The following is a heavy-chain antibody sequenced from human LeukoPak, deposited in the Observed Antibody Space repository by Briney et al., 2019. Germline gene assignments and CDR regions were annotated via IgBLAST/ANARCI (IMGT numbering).Heavy chain of an antibody. Sequence: SGPTLVKPTPILALTCSFSGFSLSTTGVAVGWIRQPPGRALEWLALIYWDNNKVSSPSLKNRLTITKDTFKNRVVLTMTDVDPEDTATYFCAHYVDTARGGPFFDYWGQGTLVTVSA. V-gene: IGHV2-5*02. CDR3: AHYVDTARGGPFFDY. D-gene: IGHD5-18*01. J-gene: IGHJ4*02. CDR2: IYWDNNK. CDR1: GFSLSTTGVA.